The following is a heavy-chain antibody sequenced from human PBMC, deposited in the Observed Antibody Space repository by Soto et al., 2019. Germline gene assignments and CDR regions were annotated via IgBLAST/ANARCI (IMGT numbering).Heavy chain of an antibody. Sequence: EVQLLESGGDLVQPGGSLRLSCTTPGVTFSAYAMNWVRQTPGKGLEWVSGIGGSGSSIYYADSVRGRFTISRDNSQNTVYLQMNNLRAEDTAVYYSSRSVRPLSWFDPWGQGTLVTVSS. V-gene: IGHV3-23*01. CDR2: IGGSGSSI. J-gene: IGHJ5*02. CDR1: GVTFSAYA. D-gene: IGHD3-10*01. CDR3: SRSVRPLSWFDP.